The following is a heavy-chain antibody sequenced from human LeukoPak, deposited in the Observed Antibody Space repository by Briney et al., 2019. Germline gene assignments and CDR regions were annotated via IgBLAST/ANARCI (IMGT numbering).Heavy chain of an antibody. CDR1: GFTFSNHA. J-gene: IGHJ4*02. Sequence: PGGSLRLSCAASGFTFSNHAMNWVRQAPGKGLEWVSGISGSATDSYYADSVKGRFTISRDNSKNTLYLQMNSLRAEDTALYYCANLDSYYYGSRRPFDYWGQGTLVTVSS. V-gene: IGHV3-23*01. D-gene: IGHD3-10*01. CDR2: ISGSATDS. CDR3: ANLDSYYYGSRRPFDY.